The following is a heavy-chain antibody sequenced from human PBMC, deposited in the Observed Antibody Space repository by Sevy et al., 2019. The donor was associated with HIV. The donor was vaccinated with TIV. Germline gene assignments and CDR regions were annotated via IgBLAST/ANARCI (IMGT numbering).Heavy chain of an antibody. CDR1: GFTFSSYG. J-gene: IGHJ4*02. CDR3: AKDHVIVGPTALDS. D-gene: IGHD1-26*01. Sequence: GGSLRLSCVASGFTFSSYGMHWVRRAPGKGLEWVAVTSYDEIYKYYADSVKGRFTISRDNSKNTLYLQMNSLRAEDTAVYYCAKDHVIVGPTALDSWGQGTLVTVSS. CDR2: TSYDEIYK. V-gene: IGHV3-30*18.